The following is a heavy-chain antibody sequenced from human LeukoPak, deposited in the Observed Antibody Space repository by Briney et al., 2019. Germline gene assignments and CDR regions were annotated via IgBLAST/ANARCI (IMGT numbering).Heavy chain of an antibody. J-gene: IGHJ3*02. Sequence: GGSLRLSCAASGFTFDDYAMHWVRQALGKGLEWVSGISWNSGSIGYADSVKGRFTISRDNAKNSLYLQMNSLRAEDTALYYCAKVLELLLDNDAFDIWGQGTMVTVSS. CDR2: ISWNSGSI. CDR3: AKVLELLLDNDAFDI. D-gene: IGHD2-15*01. V-gene: IGHV3-9*01. CDR1: GFTFDDYA.